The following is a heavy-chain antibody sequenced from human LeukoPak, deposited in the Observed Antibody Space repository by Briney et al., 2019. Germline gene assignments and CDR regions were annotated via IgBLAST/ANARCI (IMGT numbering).Heavy chain of an antibody. J-gene: IGHJ4*02. CDR1: GGSISSYY. Sequence: NPSETLSLTCTVSGGSISSYYWSWIRQPPGKGLEWIGYIYYSGSTKYNPSLKSRVTMSVDTSKNQFSLRLSSVTAADTAVYYCARVLDTAMALGFYYFDYWGQGTLVTVSS. V-gene: IGHV4-59*08. D-gene: IGHD5-18*01. CDR3: ARVLDTAMALGFYYFDY. CDR2: IYYSGST.